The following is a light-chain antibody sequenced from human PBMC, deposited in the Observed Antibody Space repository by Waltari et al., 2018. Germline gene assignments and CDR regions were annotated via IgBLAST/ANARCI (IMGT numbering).Light chain of an antibody. CDR2: DAS. Sequence: EIVLTQSPATLSLSPGERDTLSCRASQSVSSYLAWYQQKPGQPPRLLIYDASNRATGIPARFSGSGSGTDFTLTISSLEPEDFAVDYCQQRSNWPPYTFGQGTKLEIK. V-gene: IGKV3-11*01. J-gene: IGKJ2*01. CDR3: QQRSNWPPYT. CDR1: QSVSSY.